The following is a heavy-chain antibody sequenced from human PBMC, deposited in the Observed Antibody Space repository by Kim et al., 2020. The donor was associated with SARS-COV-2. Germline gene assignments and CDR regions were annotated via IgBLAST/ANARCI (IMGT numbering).Heavy chain of an antibody. CDR2: ISYDGSNK. Sequence: GGSLRLSCAASGFTFSSYGMHWVRQAPGKGLEWVAVISYDGSNKYYADSVKGRFTISRDNSKNTLYLQMNSLRAEDTAVYYCARDPRRHIVATIWFGYWGQGTLVTVSS. CDR1: GFTFSSYG. CDR3: ARDPRRHIVATIWFGY. D-gene: IGHD5-12*01. V-gene: IGHV3-33*05. J-gene: IGHJ4*02.